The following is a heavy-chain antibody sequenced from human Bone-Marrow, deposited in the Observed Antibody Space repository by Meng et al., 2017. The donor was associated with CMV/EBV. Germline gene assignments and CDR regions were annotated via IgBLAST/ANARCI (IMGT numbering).Heavy chain of an antibody. CDR3: ARPPRYCSSTSCGWRGYYFDD. CDR1: GFTFSSYA. CDR2: ISYDGSNK. V-gene: IGHV3-30*04. Sequence: GGSLRLSCAASGFTFSSYAMHWVRQAPGKGLEWVAVISYDGSNKYYADSVKGRFTISRDNSKNTLYLQMNSLRAEDTAVYYCARPPRYCSSTSCGWRGYYFDDWGQGTLVTVSS. D-gene: IGHD2-2*01. J-gene: IGHJ4*02.